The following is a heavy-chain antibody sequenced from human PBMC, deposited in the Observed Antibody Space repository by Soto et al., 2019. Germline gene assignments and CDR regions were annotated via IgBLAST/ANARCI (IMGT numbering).Heavy chain of an antibody. CDR3: ARGAADTAMVDS. D-gene: IGHD5-18*01. CDR2: IFYSGST. CDR1: GGSIRSYY. Sequence: SETLSLTCTVSGGSIRSYYWTWIRQPPGKGLEWLGYIFYSGSTFYNPSLKSRVTISIHTSKSQFSLQLTSVTAADTAVYYCARGAADTAMVDSWGQGTLVTSPQ. V-gene: IGHV4-59*01. J-gene: IGHJ4*02.